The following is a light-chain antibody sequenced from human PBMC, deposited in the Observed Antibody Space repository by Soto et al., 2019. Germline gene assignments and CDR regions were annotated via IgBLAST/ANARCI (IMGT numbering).Light chain of an antibody. J-gene: IGKJ1*01. CDR1: QTISSW. CDR3: QSET. CDR2: DAS. Sequence: DIQMTQSPSTLSASVGDRVTITCRASQTISSWLAWYQQKPGKAPNLLIYDASTLERGVPSRFSGTGSGTEFTLTISSLQSEDFAVYYCQSETFGQGTKVEIK. V-gene: IGKV1-5*01.